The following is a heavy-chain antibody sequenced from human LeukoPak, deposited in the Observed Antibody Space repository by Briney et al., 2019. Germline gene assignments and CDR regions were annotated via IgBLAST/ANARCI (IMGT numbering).Heavy chain of an antibody. Sequence: ASVKVSCKASGYTFTSYGISWVRQAPGQGLEWMGWISAYNGNTNYAQKLQGRVTMTTDTSTSTAYVELRSLRSDDTAVCYCARVSSTSNWFDPWGQGTLVTVSS. CDR1: GYTFTSYG. CDR3: ARVSSTSNWFDP. J-gene: IGHJ5*02. D-gene: IGHD2-2*01. CDR2: ISAYNGNT. V-gene: IGHV1-18*01.